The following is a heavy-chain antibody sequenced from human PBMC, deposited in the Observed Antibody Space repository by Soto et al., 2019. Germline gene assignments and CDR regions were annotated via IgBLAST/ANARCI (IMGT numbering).Heavy chain of an antibody. CDR2: INPNIATP. D-gene: IGHD4-17*01. V-gene: IGHV1-69*05. Sequence: GASVKVSCKASGGIFSSYAISWVRQAPGQGLEWMGWINPNIATPNYAQKFQGRVTITTDDSTSTAYMELSSLRSEDTAVYYCARGIKYGDYSRWFDPWGPGTLVTVSS. J-gene: IGHJ5*02. CDR3: ARGIKYGDYSRWFDP. CDR1: GGIFSSYA.